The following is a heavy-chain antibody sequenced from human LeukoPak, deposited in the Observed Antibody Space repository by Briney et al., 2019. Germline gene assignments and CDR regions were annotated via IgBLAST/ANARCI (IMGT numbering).Heavy chain of an antibody. J-gene: IGHJ4*02. D-gene: IGHD3-10*01. CDR3: AKEVLTMVRGVIGPGDY. V-gene: IGHV3-30*02. CDR1: GFTFSDYG. CDR2: ILYDGGNE. Sequence: PGGSLRLSCAASGFTFSDYGMHWVRQAPGKGLEWVAFILYDGGNEYYADSVKGRFTISRDNSKNTLYLQMNSLRAEDTAVYYCAKEVLTMVRGVIGPGDYWGQGTLVTVSS.